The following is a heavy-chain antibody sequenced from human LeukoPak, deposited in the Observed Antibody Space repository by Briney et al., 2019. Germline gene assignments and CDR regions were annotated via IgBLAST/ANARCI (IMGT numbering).Heavy chain of an antibody. CDR1: GFTFTSSA. D-gene: IGHD6-19*01. Sequence: SVKVSCKASGFTFTSSAVQWVRQARGQRLEWIGWIVVGSGNTNYAQKFQERVTITRDMSTSTAYMELSSPRSEDTAVYYCAADSALRYSSGWSYYYGMDVWGQGTTVTVSS. J-gene: IGHJ6*02. CDR2: IVVGSGNT. V-gene: IGHV1-58*01. CDR3: AADSALRYSSGWSYYYGMDV.